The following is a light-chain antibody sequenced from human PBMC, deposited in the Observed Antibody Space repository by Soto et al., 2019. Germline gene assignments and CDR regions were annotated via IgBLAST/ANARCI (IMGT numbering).Light chain of an antibody. V-gene: IGKV3-15*01. J-gene: IGKJ5*01. CDR2: GAS. CDR1: QSVGSS. CDR3: QQYSNWPPIT. Sequence: EIVMTQSPATVSVSPGERATLSCRATQSVGSSLAWYQQKPGQAPRLLIYGASTRASGIPARFSGSGSGTEFTLIISSLQSEDFAVYFCQQYSNWPPITFGQGTRLEI.